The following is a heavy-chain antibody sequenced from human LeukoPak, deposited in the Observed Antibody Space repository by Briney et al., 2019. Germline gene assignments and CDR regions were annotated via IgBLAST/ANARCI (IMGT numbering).Heavy chain of an antibody. CDR2: INPNSGGT. CDR3: ARSSPTYYFDSSGYYYGDY. Sequence: ASVKVSCKASAYSFTDYYIHWVRQAPGQGLEWMGRINPNSGGTDYAQKFQGRVTMTRDTSISTAYMELSRLRSDDTAVHYCARSSPTYYFDSSGYYYGDYWGQGTLVIVSS. V-gene: IGHV1-2*06. D-gene: IGHD3-22*01. CDR1: AYSFTDYY. J-gene: IGHJ4*02.